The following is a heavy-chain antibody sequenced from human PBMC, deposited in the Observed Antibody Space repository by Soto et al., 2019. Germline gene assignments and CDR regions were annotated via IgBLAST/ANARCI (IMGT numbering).Heavy chain of an antibody. J-gene: IGHJ5*02. Sequence: PSETLSLTCAVSGGSISSGGYSWSWIRQPPGKGLEWIGYIYHSGSTYYNPSLKSRVTISVDRSKNQFSLKLSSVTAADTAVNYCARVSDYGSSGYRNWFDPWGQGTLVTVSS. CDR1: GGSISSGGYS. CDR2: IYHSGST. D-gene: IGHD3-22*01. CDR3: ARVSDYGSSGYRNWFDP. V-gene: IGHV4-30-2*01.